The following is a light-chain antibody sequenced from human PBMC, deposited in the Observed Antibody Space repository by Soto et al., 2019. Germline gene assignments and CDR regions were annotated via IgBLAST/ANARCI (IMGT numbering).Light chain of an antibody. CDR2: GAS. V-gene: IGKV3-20*01. CDR1: QSVSSSY. J-gene: IGKJ1*01. Sequence: EIVLTQSPGTLSLSPGERATLSCRASQSVSSSYLAWCQQKPGQAPRLLIYGASSRATGIPDRFSGSGSGTDFTLTISRLEPEDFAVYYCQQYGSSPWTFGQGTKVESK. CDR3: QQYGSSPWT.